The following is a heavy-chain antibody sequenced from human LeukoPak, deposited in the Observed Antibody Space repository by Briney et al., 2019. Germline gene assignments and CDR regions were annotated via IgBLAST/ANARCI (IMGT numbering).Heavy chain of an antibody. CDR1: GFTFSSYE. D-gene: IGHD5-24*01. J-gene: IGHJ3*02. CDR3: SAEYNYGPINAYDI. CDR2: IRSNFYGATT. Sequence: SLRLSCAASGFTFSSYEMNWVRQAPGKGLEWVAFIRSNFYGATTSYAASVRGRFTISRDDSENMAYLQMNSLKSEDTAVYYCSAEYNYGPINAYDIWGQGTVVSVSS. V-gene: IGHV3-49*04.